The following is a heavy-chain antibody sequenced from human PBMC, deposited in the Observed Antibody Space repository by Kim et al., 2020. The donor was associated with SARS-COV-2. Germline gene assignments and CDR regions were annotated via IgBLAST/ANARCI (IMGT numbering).Heavy chain of an antibody. D-gene: IGHD5-12*01. CDR3: ARGKRVSGSYFDY. Sequence: SETLSLTCTVSGGSISSSSYYWGWIRQPPGKGLEWIGSIYYSGSTYYNPSLKSRVTISVDTSKNQFSLKLSSVTAADTAVYYCARGKRVSGSYFDYWGQGTLVTVSS. CDR1: GGSISSSSYY. CDR2: IYYSGST. J-gene: IGHJ4*02. V-gene: IGHV4-39*01.